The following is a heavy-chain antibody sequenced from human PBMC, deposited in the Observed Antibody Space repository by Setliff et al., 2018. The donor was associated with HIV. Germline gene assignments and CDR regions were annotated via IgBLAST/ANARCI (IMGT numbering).Heavy chain of an antibody. D-gene: IGHD5-18*01. Sequence: GESLKISCEGSGYSFSRYWICWVRQMPGKGLEWMGVIYPGDSSSKYSPSFQGQVTISVDTSISTAYLQWNSLKASDTAIYYCARHPIHTYGYGAFDSWGRGTLVTVSS. J-gene: IGHJ4*02. CDR3: ARHPIHTYGYGAFDS. CDR1: GYSFSRYW. CDR2: IYPGDSSS. V-gene: IGHV5-51*01.